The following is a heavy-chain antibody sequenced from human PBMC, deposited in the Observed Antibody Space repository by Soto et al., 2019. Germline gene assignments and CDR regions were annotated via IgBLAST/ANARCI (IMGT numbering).Heavy chain of an antibody. Sequence: GASVKVSCKAPGYTFTSYGISWVRQAPGQGLEWMGWISAYNGNTNYAQKLQGRVTMTTDTSTSTAYMELRSLRSDDTAVYYCARGRPPRDIVVVPAAIPYYYYYGMDVWGQGTTVTVSS. D-gene: IGHD2-2*01. J-gene: IGHJ6*02. V-gene: IGHV1-18*01. CDR3: ARGRPPRDIVVVPAAIPYYYYYGMDV. CDR1: GYTFTSYG. CDR2: ISAYNGNT.